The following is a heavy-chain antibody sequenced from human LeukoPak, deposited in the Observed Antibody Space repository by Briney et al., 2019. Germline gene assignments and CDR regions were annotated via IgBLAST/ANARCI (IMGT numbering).Heavy chain of an antibody. CDR3: ARGRRGRRGYSYGEKTFDY. CDR1: GYTFTSYD. Sequence: ASVNVSCKASGYTFTSYDINWVRQATGQGLEWMGWMNPNSSNTGYAQKFQGRVTMARNTSISTAYMELSSLRSEDTAVCYCARGRRGRRGYSYGEKTFDYWGQGTLVTVSS. J-gene: IGHJ4*02. CDR2: MNPNSSNT. D-gene: IGHD5-18*01. V-gene: IGHV1-8*01.